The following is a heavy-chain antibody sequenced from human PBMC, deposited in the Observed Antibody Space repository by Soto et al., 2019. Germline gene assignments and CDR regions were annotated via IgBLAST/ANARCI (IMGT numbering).Heavy chain of an antibody. V-gene: IGHV3-23*01. J-gene: IGHJ3*01. CDR2: VSGGGDGT. Sequence: EVQLLESGGGLVQPGGSLRLSCAASGFTFTNYAMSWVRQAPGKGLEWVSTVSGGGDGTYYADSVKGRFSPSRDNSRNTVDLQTNSLRAEDTAVYYCAKKGLGSLATYCNYGDCHYAFDLWGQGTIVTVSS. CDR1: GFTFTNYA. D-gene: IGHD2-21*02. CDR3: AKKGLGSLATYCNYGDCHYAFDL.